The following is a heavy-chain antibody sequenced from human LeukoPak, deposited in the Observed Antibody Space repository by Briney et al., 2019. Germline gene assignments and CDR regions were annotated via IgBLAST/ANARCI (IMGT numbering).Heavy chain of an antibody. D-gene: IGHD3-10*01. CDR3: ARDTRLRRITMVRGDFDY. V-gene: IGHV3-48*01. Sequence: PGGSLRLSCAASGFTFSSYSMNWVRQAPGKGLEWVSYISSSSSTIYYADSVKGRFTISRDNDKNSLYLQMNSLRAEDTAVYYCARDTRLRRITMVRGDFDYWGQGTLVTVSS. CDR1: GFTFSSYS. J-gene: IGHJ4*02. CDR2: ISSSSSTI.